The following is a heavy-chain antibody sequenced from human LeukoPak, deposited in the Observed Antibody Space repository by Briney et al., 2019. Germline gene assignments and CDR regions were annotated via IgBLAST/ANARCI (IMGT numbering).Heavy chain of an antibody. CDR1: GGSIRTSSYY. D-gene: IGHD6-13*01. CDR3: ARVRAAAVPYYFDY. Sequence: SETLSLTCTDSGGSIRTSSYYWGWIRQPPGKGLEWLGSIYYSGSIYSNGSLKSRVTISVETSKNQFSLKLSSVTAADTAMYYCARVRAAAVPYYFDYWGRGTLVTVSS. J-gene: IGHJ4*02. V-gene: IGHV4-39*07. CDR2: IYYSGSI.